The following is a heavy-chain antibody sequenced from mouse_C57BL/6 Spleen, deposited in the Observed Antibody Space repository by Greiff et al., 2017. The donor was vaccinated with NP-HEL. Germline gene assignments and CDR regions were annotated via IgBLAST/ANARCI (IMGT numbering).Heavy chain of an antibody. J-gene: IGHJ2*01. CDR1: GFTFSDYG. CDR2: ISSGSSTI. Sequence: EVHLVESGGGLVKPGGSLKLSCAASGFTFSDYGMHWVRQAPEKGLEWVAYISSGSSTIYYADTVKGRFTISRDNAKNTLFLQMTSLRSEDTAMYYCARQAGGPFDYWGQGTTLTVSS. CDR3: ARQAGGPFDY. D-gene: IGHD3-2*02. V-gene: IGHV5-17*01.